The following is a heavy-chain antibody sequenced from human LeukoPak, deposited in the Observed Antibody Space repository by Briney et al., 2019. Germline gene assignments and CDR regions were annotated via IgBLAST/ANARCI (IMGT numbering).Heavy chain of an antibody. D-gene: IGHD3-16*01. CDR3: ATDGAYGLTH. J-gene: IGHJ4*02. Sequence: GGSLRLSCAASGVIFSTTWMHWVRQAPGKGLMWVSHVSSDGSRTYADPGKGRFTVSRDNNKDMVYLQMSSLRAEDTAVYYCATDGAYGLTHWGQGTLVTVSS. CDR1: GVIFSTTW. V-gene: IGHV3-74*01. CDR2: VSSDGSR.